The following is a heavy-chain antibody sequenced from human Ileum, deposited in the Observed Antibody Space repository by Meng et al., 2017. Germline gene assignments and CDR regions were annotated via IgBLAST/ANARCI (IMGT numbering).Heavy chain of an antibody. Sequence: EVQRLESGGGWVQPGGSRRRSCAAAGFMVSDYTVTWVRQAPGKGLEWASGISGSGGNTYYADSVRGRFTISRDNPKNTVSLQMNSLTAEDTAVYYCAKPAGGGWGQGTLVTVSS. D-gene: IGHD3-16*01. CDR1: GFMVSDYT. CDR3: AKPAGGG. V-gene: IGHV3-23*01. J-gene: IGHJ4*02. CDR2: ISGSGGNT.